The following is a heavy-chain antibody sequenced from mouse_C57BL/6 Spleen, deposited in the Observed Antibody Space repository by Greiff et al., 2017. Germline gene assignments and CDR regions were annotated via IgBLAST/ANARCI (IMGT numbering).Heavy chain of an antibody. CDR2: IWSGGST. V-gene: IGHV2-2*01. J-gene: IGHJ3*01. D-gene: IGHD2-3*01. CDR1: GFSLTSYG. CDR3: ARERKNGYYAFAY. Sequence: QVQLKESGPGLVQPSQSLSITCTVSGFSLTSYGVHWVRQSPGKGLEWLGVIWSGGSTDYNAAFISRLSITKDNSKSQVFFKMNSLQADDTAIYXCARERKNGYYAFAYWGQGTLVTVSA.